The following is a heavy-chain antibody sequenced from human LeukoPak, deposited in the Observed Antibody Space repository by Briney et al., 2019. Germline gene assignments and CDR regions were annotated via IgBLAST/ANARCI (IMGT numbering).Heavy chain of an antibody. J-gene: IGHJ4*02. CDR1: GYTFTEYH. CDR3: ARDSTPLAGSYFDY. V-gene: IGHV1-2*02. CDR2: LDANNGAT. D-gene: IGHD6-19*01. Sequence: ASVKVSCKASGYTFTEYHVHWVRHAPGQGLEWMGWLDANNGATNYAQRFQGRVTMTRDTSINTAYVELSSLRSDDTAVYYCARDSTPLAGSYFDYWGQGTLVTVSS.